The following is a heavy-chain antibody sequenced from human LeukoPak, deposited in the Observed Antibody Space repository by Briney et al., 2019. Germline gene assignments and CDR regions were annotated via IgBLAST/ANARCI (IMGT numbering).Heavy chain of an antibody. J-gene: IGHJ5*02. V-gene: IGHV3-64*01. Sequence: PGGSLRLSCAASGFTFSSYAMHWVRQAPGKGLEYVSAISSNGGSTYYANSVKGRFTISRDNSKNTLYLQMGSLRAEDMAVYYCARDPSMVRGVITPNWFDPWGQGTLVTVSS. CDR2: ISSNGGST. CDR3: ARDPSMVRGVITPNWFDP. CDR1: GFTFSSYA. D-gene: IGHD3-10*01.